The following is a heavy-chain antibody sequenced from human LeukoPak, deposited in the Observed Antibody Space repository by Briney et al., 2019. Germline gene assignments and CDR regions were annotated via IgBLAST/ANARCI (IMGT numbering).Heavy chain of an antibody. CDR1: GFPFSSYS. Sequence: GALSISCAASGFPFSSYSMNWVRQAPGKGLEWVPTISSSSSYIYYADSVKGRFTISRDNAKNSLYLQMNSLRAEDTAVYYCARDPNYSGYDTPRLKSLDYWGQGTLVTVSS. D-gene: IGHD5-12*01. V-gene: IGHV3-21*01. CDR3: ARDPNYSGYDTPRLKSLDY. J-gene: IGHJ4*02. CDR2: ISSSSSYI.